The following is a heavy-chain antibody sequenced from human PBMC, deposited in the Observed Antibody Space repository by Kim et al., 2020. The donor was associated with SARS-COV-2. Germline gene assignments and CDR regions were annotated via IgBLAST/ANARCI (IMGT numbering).Heavy chain of an antibody. CDR1: GFSFSTYA. J-gene: IGHJ6*02. D-gene: IGHD2-2*02. Sequence: GGSLRLSCAASGFSFSTYAMSWVRQAPGKGLEWVSAISANGGTTYYADSVKGRFSISSDNSTNTLYLQMISLRAADTAVYYCAKLKTTSCYSAMDVWGQG. CDR2: ISANGGTT. CDR3: AKLKTTSCYSAMDV. V-gene: IGHV3-23*01.